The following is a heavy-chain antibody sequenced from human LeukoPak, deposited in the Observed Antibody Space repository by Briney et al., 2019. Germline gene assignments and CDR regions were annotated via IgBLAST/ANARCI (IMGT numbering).Heavy chain of an antibody. CDR2: IFPSGGEI. V-gene: IGHV3-21*01. CDR3: ARSFAY. J-gene: IGHJ4*02. CDR1: GFTFSTFA. Sequence: GGSLRLSCAASGFTFSTFAMIWVRQPPGKGLEWVSSIFPSGGEIHYADSVRGRFTISRDNAKNSLYLQMNSLRAEDTAVYYCARSFAYWGQGTLVTVSS.